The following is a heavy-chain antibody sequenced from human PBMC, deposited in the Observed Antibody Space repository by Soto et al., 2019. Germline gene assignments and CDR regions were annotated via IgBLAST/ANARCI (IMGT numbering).Heavy chain of an antibody. CDR2: IYYSGST. J-gene: IGHJ6*02. CDR3: ARGPASLSYCSSTSCYRSASYYYYSYGMDV. D-gene: IGHD2-2*01. CDR1: GGSISSYY. Sequence: SETLSLTCTVSGGSISSYYWSWIRQPPGKGLEWIGYIYYSGSTNYNPSLKSRVTISVDTSKNQFSLKLSSVTAADSAVYYCARGPASLSYCSSTSCYRSASYYYYSYGMDVWGQGTTVTVSS. V-gene: IGHV4-59*01.